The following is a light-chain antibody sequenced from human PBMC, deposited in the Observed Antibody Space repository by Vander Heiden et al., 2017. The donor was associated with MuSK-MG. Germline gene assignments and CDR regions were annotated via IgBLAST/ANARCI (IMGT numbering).Light chain of an antibody. Sequence: QSALTQPPSASGSPGQSVTISCTGTSSDIGGYNSVSWYQQHPGKAPKLMIYEVNQRPSGVPDRFSGSKSGSTASLTVSGLQAEDEADYYCSSYAGSNNYVLFGGGTKLTVL. CDR1: SSDIGGYNS. CDR2: EVN. V-gene: IGLV2-8*01. CDR3: SSYAGSNNYVL. J-gene: IGLJ2*01.